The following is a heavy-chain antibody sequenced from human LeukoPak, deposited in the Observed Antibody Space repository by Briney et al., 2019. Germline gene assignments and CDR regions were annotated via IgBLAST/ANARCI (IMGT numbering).Heavy chain of an antibody. CDR2: ISSSGSTI. CDR3: ARDLSSGWYGVGVPGVFDY. D-gene: IGHD6-19*01. J-gene: IGHJ4*02. V-gene: IGHV3-11*04. Sequence: GGSLRLSCAASGFTFSDYYMSWIRQAPGKGLEWVSYISSSGSTIYYADSVKGRFTISRDNSKNTLYLQMGSLRAEDMAVYYCARDLSSGWYGVGVPGVFDYWGQGTLVTVSS. CDR1: GFTFSDYY.